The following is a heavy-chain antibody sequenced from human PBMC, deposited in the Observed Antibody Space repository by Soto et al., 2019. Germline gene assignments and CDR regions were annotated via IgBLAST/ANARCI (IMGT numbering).Heavy chain of an antibody. Sequence: WTWVRQPPGEGLEWIGNIYYTGTTYYNPSLRSRVTMSVDTSKNQFSLNLNSVTAADTAVYYCARSHDSFDRDFYYYMDVWGKGTTVTVSS. J-gene: IGHJ6*03. D-gene: IGHD3-16*01. CDR2: IYYTGTT. CDR3: ARSHDSFDRDFYYYMDV. V-gene: IGHV4-31*02.